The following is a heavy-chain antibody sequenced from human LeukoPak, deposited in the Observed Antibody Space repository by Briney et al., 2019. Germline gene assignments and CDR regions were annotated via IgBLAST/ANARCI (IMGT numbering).Heavy chain of an antibody. D-gene: IGHD2-21*02. Sequence: SETLSLTCTVSGGSVSSSSYYWSWIRQPPGKGLEWIGEINHSGSTNYNPSLKRRVTISVDTSKNQFSLKLSSVTAADTAVYYCAAPFCGGDCYSSYYYYAMDVWGPGTTVTVSS. CDR1: GGSVSSSSYY. CDR3: AAPFCGGDCYSSYYYYAMDV. CDR2: INHSGST. J-gene: IGHJ6*02. V-gene: IGHV4-39*07.